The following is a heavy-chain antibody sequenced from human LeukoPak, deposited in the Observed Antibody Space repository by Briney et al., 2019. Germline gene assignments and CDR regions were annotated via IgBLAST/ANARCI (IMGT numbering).Heavy chain of an antibody. D-gene: IGHD2-2*01. J-gene: IGHJ4*02. Sequence: SETLSLTCTVSGASINTYYWSWIRQPPGKGLEWIGYIYYSGTTSYNPSLKTRVTISIDTSKNQFSLKLSSVTAADTAVYYCARARDVVPAARFDYWGQGTLVTVSS. CDR3: ARARDVVPAARFDY. CDR2: IYYSGTT. CDR1: GASINTYY. V-gene: IGHV4-59*12.